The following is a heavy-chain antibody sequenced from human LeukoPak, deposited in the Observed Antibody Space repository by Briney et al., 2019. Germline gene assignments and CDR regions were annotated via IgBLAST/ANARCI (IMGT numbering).Heavy chain of an antibody. J-gene: IGHJ4*02. CDR2: ISGSGGST. D-gene: IGHD3-16*02. V-gene: IGHV3-23*01. CDR3: AKGGYRYEGNLDY. CDR1: GFTFTTYA. Sequence: PVWSLRFSCAASGFTFTTYAVSWVRQAPGKGLEWVSAISGSGGSTYYADSVKGRFTISRDNSKNTLYLQMSSLRAEDTAVYYCAKGGYRYEGNLDYWGQGTLVTVSS.